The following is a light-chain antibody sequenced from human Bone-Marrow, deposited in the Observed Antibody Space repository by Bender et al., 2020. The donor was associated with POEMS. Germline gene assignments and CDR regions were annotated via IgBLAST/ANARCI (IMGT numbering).Light chain of an antibody. CDR1: SSDVGNYNL. CDR2: EDN. Sequence: QSALTQPASVSGSPGQSITISCTGTSSDVGNYNLVSWYQHHPGKAPKLMIYEDNKRPSGVSNRFSGSKSGNTASLTISGLQAEDEADYYCCSYVGSITVLFGGGTKLTVL. CDR3: CSYVGSITVL. V-gene: IGLV2-23*01. J-gene: IGLJ2*01.